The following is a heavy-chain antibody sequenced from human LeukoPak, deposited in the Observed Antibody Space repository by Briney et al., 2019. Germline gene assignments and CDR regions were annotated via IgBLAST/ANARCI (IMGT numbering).Heavy chain of an antibody. V-gene: IGHV3-74*01. Sequence: GGSLRLSCAASGITFSNYGMHWVRQAPGKGPVWVSRISSDGSSIAYAESVKGRFTISRDNAKNSLYLQMNSLRVEDTAVYYCAREGLACSGSSCYLAASDNWGQGKLVTVSS. J-gene: IGHJ3*02. D-gene: IGHD2-2*01. CDR3: AREGLACSGSSCYLAASDN. CDR1: GITFSNYG. CDR2: ISSDGSSI.